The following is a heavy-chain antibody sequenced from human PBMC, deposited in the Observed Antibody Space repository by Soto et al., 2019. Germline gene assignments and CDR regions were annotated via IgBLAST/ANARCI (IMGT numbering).Heavy chain of an antibody. CDR1: GGSISSYY. V-gene: IGHV4-4*07. CDR2: IYTSGST. D-gene: IGHD5-18*01. J-gene: IGHJ3*02. Sequence: QVQLQESGPGLVKPSETLSLTCTVSGGSISSYYWSWIRQPAGKGLEWIGRIYTSGSTNYNPSLKSRVNMSVDTSKNQFSLKLSSVTAADTAVYYCARAWDLDTASVDAFDIWGQGTMVTVSS. CDR3: ARAWDLDTASVDAFDI.